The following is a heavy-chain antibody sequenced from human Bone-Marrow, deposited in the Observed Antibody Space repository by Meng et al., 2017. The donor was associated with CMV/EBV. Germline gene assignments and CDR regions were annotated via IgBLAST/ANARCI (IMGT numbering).Heavy chain of an antibody. CDR2: INHSGST. J-gene: IGHJ4*02. V-gene: IGHV4-34*01. CDR1: GGSFSGYY. Sequence: GSLRLSCAVYGGSFSGYYWSWIRQPPGKGLEWIGEINHSGSTNYNPSLKSRVTISVDTSKNQLSLKLSSVTAADTAVYYCARFGSWYSFDYWGQGTLVTVSS. D-gene: IGHD6-13*01. CDR3: ARFGSWYSFDY.